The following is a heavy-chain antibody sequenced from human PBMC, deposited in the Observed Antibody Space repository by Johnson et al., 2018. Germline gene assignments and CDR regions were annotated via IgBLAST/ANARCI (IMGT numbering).Heavy chain of an antibody. Sequence: VQLVQAGGGLAQPRGSLRLSCEASGFTFSSYWMSWVRQAPGKGLEWVANIKHEGGEKYYVDSVKGRFTISRDNAKNSLYLQMTSLSAEDTAVYYCAKTTSADAFDIWGQGTMVTVSS. CDR3: AKTTSADAFDI. D-gene: IGHD2/OR15-2a*01. V-gene: IGHV3-7*01. CDR1: GFTFSSYW. CDR2: IKHEGGEK. J-gene: IGHJ3*02.